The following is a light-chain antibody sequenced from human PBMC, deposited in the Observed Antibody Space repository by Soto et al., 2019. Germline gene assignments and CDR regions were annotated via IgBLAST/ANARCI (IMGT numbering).Light chain of an antibody. Sequence: IQMTRSPSALPASVGDIVTMTFLPSQSISNWLAWYQQKPGIAPKVLIYHASNLQSGVPSRFSGSGSGTEFTLTISSLQSEDFALYYCHQYNSWPPGTFGQGTKVDIK. J-gene: IGKJ2*01. CDR1: QSISNW. CDR2: HAS. V-gene: IGKV1-5*01. CDR3: HQYNSWPPGT.